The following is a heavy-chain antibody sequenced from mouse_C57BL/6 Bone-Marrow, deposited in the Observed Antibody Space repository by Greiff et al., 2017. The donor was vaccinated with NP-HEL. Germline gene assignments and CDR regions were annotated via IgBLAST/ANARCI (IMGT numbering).Heavy chain of an antibody. J-gene: IGHJ4*01. Sequence: EVNVVESGEGLVKPGGSLKLSCAASGFTFSSYAMSWVRQTPEKRLEWVAYISSGGDYIYYADTVKGRFTISRDNARNTLYLQMSSLKSEDTAMYYCTRGGYRLDAMDYWGQGTSVTVSS. CDR2: ISSGGDYI. V-gene: IGHV5-9-1*02. D-gene: IGHD2-14*01. CDR1: GFTFSSYA. CDR3: TRGGYRLDAMDY.